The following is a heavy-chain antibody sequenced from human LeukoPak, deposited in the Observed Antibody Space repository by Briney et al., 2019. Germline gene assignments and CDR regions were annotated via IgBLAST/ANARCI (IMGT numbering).Heavy chain of an antibody. CDR1: GGSISSSSYY. J-gene: IGHJ5*02. CDR3: ASQYYDFWSGYQPGNNWFDP. Sequence: PSETLSLTCTVSGGSISSSSYYWGWIRQPPGKGLERIGSIYYSGSTYYNPSLKSRVTISVDTSKNQFSLKLSSVTAADTAVYYCASQYYDFWSGYQPGNNWFDPWGQGTLVTVSS. D-gene: IGHD3-3*01. CDR2: IYYSGST. V-gene: IGHV4-39*07.